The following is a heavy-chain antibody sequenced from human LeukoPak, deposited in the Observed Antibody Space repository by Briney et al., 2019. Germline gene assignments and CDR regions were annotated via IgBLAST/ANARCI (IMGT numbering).Heavy chain of an antibody. CDR1: GFTFSSYA. J-gene: IGHJ4*02. D-gene: IGHD5-24*01. V-gene: IGHV3-23*01. CDR3: ASNGLQLDY. CDR2: ISGSGSST. Sequence: PGGPLSLSCAPSGFTFSSYAMSWVRRAPGKGLGWVSAISGSGSSTYYADSVKGRFTISRDNAKNSLYLQMKSLRAEDTAVYYCASNGLQLDYWGQGTLVTVSS.